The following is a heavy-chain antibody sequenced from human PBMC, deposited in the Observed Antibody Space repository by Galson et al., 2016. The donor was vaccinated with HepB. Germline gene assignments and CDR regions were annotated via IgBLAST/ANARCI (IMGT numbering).Heavy chain of an antibody. CDR2: IWYDGSNK. J-gene: IGHJ4*02. CDR3: ARETEYNSSCYVVPYFDY. CDR1: GFTFSSYD. D-gene: IGHD6-13*01. Sequence: SLRLSCAASGFTFSSYDMHWVRQAPGKGPEWVAVIWYDGSNKFYADSVKGRFTISRDNSKNTLFLQMNSLRAEDTAVYYCARETEYNSSCYVVPYFDYWGQGTLVTVSS. V-gene: IGHV3-33*01.